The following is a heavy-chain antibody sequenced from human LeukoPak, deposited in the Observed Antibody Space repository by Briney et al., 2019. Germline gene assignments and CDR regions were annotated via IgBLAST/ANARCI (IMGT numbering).Heavy chain of an antibody. CDR2: INPNSGGT. J-gene: IGHJ3*02. CDR1: GYTFTGYY. Sequence: GASVKVSCKTSGYTFTGYYMNWVRQAPGQGLEWMGWINPNSGGTNYAQKFQGRVTMTRDTSISTAYMELSRLRSDDTAVYYCARGGKIMITMVRGVLASRDAFDIWGQGTMVTVSS. V-gene: IGHV1-2*02. D-gene: IGHD3-10*01. CDR3: ARGGKIMITMVRGVLASRDAFDI.